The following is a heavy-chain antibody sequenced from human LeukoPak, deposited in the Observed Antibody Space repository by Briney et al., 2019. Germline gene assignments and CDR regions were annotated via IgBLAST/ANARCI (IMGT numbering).Heavy chain of an antibody. V-gene: IGHV4-59*08. Sequence: SETLSLTCTVSDGSISSYYWSWIRQPPGKGLEWNGYIYYSGSTNYNPSLKSRITISVDTSKNQFSLKLSSVTAADTAVYYCARYATVTAYFDYWGQGTLVTVSS. J-gene: IGHJ4*02. CDR3: ARYATVTAYFDY. D-gene: IGHD4-17*01. CDR2: IYYSGST. CDR1: DGSISSYY.